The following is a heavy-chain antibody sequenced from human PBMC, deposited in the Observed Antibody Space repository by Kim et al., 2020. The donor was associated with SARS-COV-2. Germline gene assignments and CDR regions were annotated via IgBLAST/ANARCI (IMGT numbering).Heavy chain of an antibody. V-gene: IGHV6-1*01. CDR3: VREEPVPITFPSGSYHGSFDR. D-gene: IGHD1-26*01. CDR2: TYYRSKWYN. J-gene: IGHJ5*02. CDR1: GDSVSSNSAA. Sequence: SQTLSLTCAISGDSVSSNSAAWNWIRQSPSRGLEWLGRTYYRSKWYNEYAVSVKSRITISPDTSNNHFSLQLNSVTPEDTAVYYCVREEPVPITFPSGSYHGSFDRWGQGTLVTVPT.